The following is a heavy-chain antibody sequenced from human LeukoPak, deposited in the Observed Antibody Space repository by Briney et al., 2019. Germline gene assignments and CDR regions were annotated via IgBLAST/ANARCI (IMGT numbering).Heavy chain of an antibody. D-gene: IGHD3-3*01. V-gene: IGHV1-18*01. J-gene: IGHJ4*02. Sequence: ASVKVSCKASGYTFTSYGISWVRQAPGQGLEWMGWISAYNGNTNYAQKLQGRVTMTTDISTSTAYMELRSLRSDDTAVYYCARLRITIFGVALIFDYWGQGTLVTVSS. CDR2: ISAYNGNT. CDR3: ARLRITIFGVALIFDY. CDR1: GYTFTSYG.